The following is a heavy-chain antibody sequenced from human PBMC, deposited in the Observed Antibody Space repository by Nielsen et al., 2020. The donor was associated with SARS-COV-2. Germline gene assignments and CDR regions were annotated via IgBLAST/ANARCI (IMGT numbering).Heavy chain of an antibody. CDR3: ARDRGYCSSTSCYTHYYYYGMDV. V-gene: IGHV3-23*01. CDR1: GFTFSSYA. CDR2: ISGSGGST. Sequence: GESLKISCAASGFTFSSYAMSWVRQAPGKGLEWVSAISGSGGSTYYADSVKGRFTISRDNSKNTLYLQMNSLRAEDTAVYYCARDRGYCSSTSCYTHYYYYGMDVWGQGTTVTVSS. D-gene: IGHD2-2*02. J-gene: IGHJ6*02.